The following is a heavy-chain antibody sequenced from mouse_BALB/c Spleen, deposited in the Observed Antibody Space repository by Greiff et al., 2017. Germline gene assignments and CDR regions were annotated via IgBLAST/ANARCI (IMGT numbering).Heavy chain of an antibody. CDR1: GYSITSDYA. V-gene: IGHV3-2*02. CDR3: ARNYGSSSSFDY. Sequence: EVKLQESGPGLVKPSQSLSLTCTVTGYSITSDYAWNWIRQFPGNKLEWMGYISYSGSTSYNPSLKSRISITRDTSKNQFFLQLNSVTTEDTATYYCARNYGSSSSFDYWGQGTTLTVSS. CDR2: ISYSGST. D-gene: IGHD1-1*01. J-gene: IGHJ2*01.